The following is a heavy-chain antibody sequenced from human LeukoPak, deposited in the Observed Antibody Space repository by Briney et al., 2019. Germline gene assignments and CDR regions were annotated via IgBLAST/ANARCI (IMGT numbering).Heavy chain of an antibody. Sequence: PSETLSLTCTVSGGSISSGDYYWRWIRQPPGKGLEWIGYIYYSGSTYYNPSLKSRVTISVDTSKNQFSLKLSSVTAADTAVYYCARLGRSRSFDIWGQGTMVTASS. D-gene: IGHD1-14*01. CDR1: GGSISSGDYY. CDR3: ARLGRSRSFDI. V-gene: IGHV4-30-4*01. CDR2: IYYSGST. J-gene: IGHJ3*02.